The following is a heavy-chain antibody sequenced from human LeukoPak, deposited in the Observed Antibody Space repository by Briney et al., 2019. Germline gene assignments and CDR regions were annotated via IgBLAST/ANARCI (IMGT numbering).Heavy chain of an antibody. D-gene: IGHD1-1*01. Sequence: ASVKVSCKASGYTFTDYYVHWVRQAPGQGLEWMGWINPNSGATNYAQKFQGRVTMTRDTSISTAYMDLSRLTSDDTAVYYCARGQLGHYYYYYRIDVWGQGTTVTVSS. J-gene: IGHJ6*02. CDR3: ARGQLGHYYYYYRIDV. CDR2: INPNSGAT. CDR1: GYTFTDYY. V-gene: IGHV1-2*02.